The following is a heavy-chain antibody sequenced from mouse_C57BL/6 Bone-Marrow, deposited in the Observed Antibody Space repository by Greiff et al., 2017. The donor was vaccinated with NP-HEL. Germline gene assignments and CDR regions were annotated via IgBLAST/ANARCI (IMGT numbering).Heavy chain of an antibody. CDR1: GYTFTSYW. CDR2: IDPSDSYT. J-gene: IGHJ4*01. Sequence: VQLQQSGAELVMPGASVKLSCKASGYTFTSYWMHWVKQRPGQGLEWIGEIDPSDSYTNYNQKFKGKSTLTVDKSSSTAYMQLSSLTSEDSAVYYCARSSTMVTTTRDYYAMDYWGQGTSVTVSS. V-gene: IGHV1-69*01. D-gene: IGHD2-2*01. CDR3: ARSSTMVTTTRDYYAMDY.